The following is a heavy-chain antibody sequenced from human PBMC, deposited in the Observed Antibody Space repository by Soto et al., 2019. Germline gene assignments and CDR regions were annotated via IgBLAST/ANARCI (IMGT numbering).Heavy chain of an antibody. CDR1: GGNFSRYA. D-gene: IGHD2-2*01. V-gene: IGHV1-69*13. CDR2: IIPVFRTT. CDR3: ANSSPYKLVHTPTPNQYYSPTDV. Sequence: SVKVSCKASGGNFSRYAISWLRQAPGQGLEWMGGIIPVFRTTNYEQKLQGRVTITADGSTSTAYMELSSLTSADTAMYYCANSSPYKLVHTPTPNQYYSPTDVWGQGTMVTVSS. J-gene: IGHJ6*02.